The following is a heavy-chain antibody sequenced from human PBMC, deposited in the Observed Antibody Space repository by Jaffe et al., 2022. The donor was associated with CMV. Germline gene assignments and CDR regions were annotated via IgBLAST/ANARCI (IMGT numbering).Heavy chain of an antibody. Sequence: QVQLQESGPGLVKPSETLSLTCTVSGGSISSYYWSWIRQPPGKGLEWIGYIYYSGSTNYNPSLKSRVTISVDTSKNQFSLKLSSVTAADTAVYYCARSGRDAFDIWGQGTMVTVSS. CDR3: ARSGRDAFDI. CDR2: IYYSGST. V-gene: IGHV4-59*08. J-gene: IGHJ3*02. CDR1: GGSISSYY.